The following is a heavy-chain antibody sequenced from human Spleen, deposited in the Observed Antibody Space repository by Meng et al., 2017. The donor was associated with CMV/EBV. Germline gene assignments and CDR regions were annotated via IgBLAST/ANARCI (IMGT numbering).Heavy chain of an antibody. CDR3: ARDKLHGQQLANFDY. CDR1: GGSFNTNA. CDR2: IIPVLTT. V-gene: IGHV1-69*10. D-gene: IGHD6-13*01. J-gene: IGHJ4*02. Sequence: SVKVSCKTSGGSFNTNAISWVRQAPGQGLEWMGGIIPVLTTRYAQKFQGRISITADKSTTTAYMELSSLRSEDTAVYYCARDKLHGQQLANFDYWGQGTLVTVSS.